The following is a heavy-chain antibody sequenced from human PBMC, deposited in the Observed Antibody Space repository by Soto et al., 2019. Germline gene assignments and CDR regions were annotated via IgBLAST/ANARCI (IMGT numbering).Heavy chain of an antibody. CDR1: GFTFSSYG. CDR2: ISYDGSNK. CDR3: AKYRQVVVPAALSSGMDV. J-gene: IGHJ6*02. V-gene: IGHV3-30*18. D-gene: IGHD2-2*01. Sequence: QVQLVESGGGVVQPGRSLRLSCAASGFTFSSYGMHWVRQAPGKGLEWVAVISYDGSNKYYADSVKGRFTISRDNSKNTLYLQMNSLRAEDTAVYYCAKYRQVVVPAALSSGMDVWGQGTTVTVSS.